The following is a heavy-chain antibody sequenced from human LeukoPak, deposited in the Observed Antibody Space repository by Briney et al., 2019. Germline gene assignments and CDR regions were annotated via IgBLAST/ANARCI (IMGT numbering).Heavy chain of an antibody. CDR2: IGSDTTT. D-gene: IGHD2-15*01. J-gene: IGHJ6*02. Sequence: QPGGSLRLSCAASGFNFRDFAISWVRQAPGKGLEWVSGIGSDTTTHYAESVKGRFAISRDNAKNTLYLHMNSVRAEDTALYYCAKDLHYWVAMDVWGQGTTVTVS. V-gene: IGHV3-23*01. CDR1: GFNFRDFA. CDR3: AKDLHYWVAMDV.